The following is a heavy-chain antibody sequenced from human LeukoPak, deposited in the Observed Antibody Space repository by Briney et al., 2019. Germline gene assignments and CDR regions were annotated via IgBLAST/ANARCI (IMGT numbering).Heavy chain of an antibody. CDR1: GFTFSSFW. J-gene: IGHJ4*02. CDR2: INIDGSER. V-gene: IGHV3-7*01. CDR3: AKYHYGSGTSPGY. D-gene: IGHD3-10*01. Sequence: GGSLRLSCAASGFTFSSFWMSWVRQAPGRGLEWVANINIDGSERYYEASVKGRFTISRDNAKDSLSLQMNSLRAEDTAVYYCAKYHYGSGTSPGYWGQGTQVTVSS.